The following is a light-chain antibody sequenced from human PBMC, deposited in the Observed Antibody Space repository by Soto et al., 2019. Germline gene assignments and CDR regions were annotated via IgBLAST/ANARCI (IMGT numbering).Light chain of an antibody. CDR1: QSVGSD. Sequence: EIVLTQSPATLSVSPGERATLSCRASQSVGSDLAWYQQKPGQAPRLLIFGASSRATGIPARFSGSGSGTEFTLIINSLQSEDFAIYSCQQRGKWPSTFGPGTKVDIK. CDR2: GAS. V-gene: IGKV3-15*01. CDR3: QQRGKWPST. J-gene: IGKJ2*02.